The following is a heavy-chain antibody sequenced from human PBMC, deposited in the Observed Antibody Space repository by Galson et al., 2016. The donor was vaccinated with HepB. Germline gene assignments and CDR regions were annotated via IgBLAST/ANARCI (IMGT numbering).Heavy chain of an antibody. J-gene: IGHJ4*02. CDR1: GFTFTHHQ. V-gene: IGHV3-74*01. CDR2: IEPDGSRP. D-gene: IGHD5/OR15-5a*01. CDR3: ERDVSGPDY. Sequence: SLRLSCAVSGFTFTHHQMHWVRQLPGKGLVWVSRIEPDGSRPIYADSVKGRFTISRDNAENMLYLQMDSLRADDTAVYYCERDVSGPDYWGQGTLVTVSS.